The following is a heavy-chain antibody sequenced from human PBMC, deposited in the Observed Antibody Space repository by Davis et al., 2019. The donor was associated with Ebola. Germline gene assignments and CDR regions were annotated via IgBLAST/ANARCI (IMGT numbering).Heavy chain of an antibody. CDR3: ARDAGGTPSPYYYGMDV. J-gene: IGHJ6*02. V-gene: IGHV3-30*03. Sequence: GESLKISCTVSGFTFSDYGIHWVRQAPGKGLKWVAVSSYDGRDEKYADSVKGRFSLSRDNSNKTLYLQMNSLRREDTAVYFCARDAGGTPSPYYYGMDVWGQGTTATVSS. CDR2: SSYDGRDE. CDR1: GFTFSDYG. D-gene: IGHD3-16*01.